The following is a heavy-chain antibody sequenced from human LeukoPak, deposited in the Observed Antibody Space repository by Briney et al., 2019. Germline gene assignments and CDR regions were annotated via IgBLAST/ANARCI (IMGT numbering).Heavy chain of an antibody. V-gene: IGHV1-18*01. Sequence: ASVKVSCKASGYTFTSYGISWVRQAPGQGLEWMGWISAYNGNTNYAQKLQGRVTMTTDTSTSTAYMELRSLRSDDTAVYYCARGTRHAFANIAAAGSNWFDPWGQGTLVTVSS. CDR1: GYTFTSYG. D-gene: IGHD6-13*01. CDR3: ARGTRHAFANIAAAGSNWFDP. CDR2: ISAYNGNT. J-gene: IGHJ5*02.